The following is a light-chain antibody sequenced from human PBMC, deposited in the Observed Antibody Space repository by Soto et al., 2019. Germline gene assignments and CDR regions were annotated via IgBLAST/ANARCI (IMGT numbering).Light chain of an antibody. CDR3: SSYTSKNTLI. V-gene: IGLV2-14*03. Sequence: QSALTQPVSVSGSPGQSITISCTGTSSDVGGYNYVSWYQQHPGKVPKLMIYDVNNRPSGVSNRFSGSRSGNTASLAISGLQAEDEADYYCSSYTSKNTLIFGGGTQLTVL. CDR1: SSDVGGYNY. CDR2: DVN. J-gene: IGLJ7*01.